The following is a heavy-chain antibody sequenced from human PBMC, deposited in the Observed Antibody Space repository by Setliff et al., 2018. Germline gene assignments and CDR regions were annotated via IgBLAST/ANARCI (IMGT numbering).Heavy chain of an antibody. CDR2: ISSSGHSI. J-gene: IGHJ4*02. CDR1: GFIINDYY. CDR3: AKVGIFGGGYFDL. V-gene: IGHV3-11*04. D-gene: IGHD3-3*01. Sequence: GGSLRLSCEASGFIINDYYGVWLRQAPGKGPEWLSYISSSGHSIYYADSVKGRFTISRDNAKNSLYLQMSSLRAEDTAVYYCAKVGIFGGGYFDLWGLGTLVTVSS.